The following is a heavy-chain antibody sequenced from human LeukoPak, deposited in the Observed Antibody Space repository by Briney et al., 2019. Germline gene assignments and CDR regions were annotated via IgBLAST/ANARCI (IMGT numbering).Heavy chain of an antibody. Sequence: ASVKVSCKASGYTFTSYDINWVRQATGQGLEWMGWMNPNSGNTGYAQKFQGRVTMTRNTSISTAYMELSSLISEDTAVYYCARGTGTLAQNYYYYYMDVWGKGTTVTVSS. CDR1: GYTFTSYD. V-gene: IGHV1-8*01. D-gene: IGHD1-7*01. J-gene: IGHJ6*03. CDR2: MNPNSGNT. CDR3: ARGTGTLAQNYYYYYMDV.